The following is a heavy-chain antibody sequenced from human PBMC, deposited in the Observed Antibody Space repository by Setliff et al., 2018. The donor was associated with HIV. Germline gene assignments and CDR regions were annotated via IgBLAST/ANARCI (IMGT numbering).Heavy chain of an antibody. Sequence: PGGSLRLSCAASGFTFSSYDVHWVRQATGKGLEWVSAIGTAGDTYYADSVKGRFTISRDNSKNMLYLQMNSLRAEDTAVYYCATDALHIWGTYRVGVVDYWGQGVLVTVSS. CDR1: GFTFSSYD. V-gene: IGHV3-13*01. CDR3: ATDALHIWGTYRVGVVDY. J-gene: IGHJ4*02. CDR2: IGTAGDT. D-gene: IGHD3-16*02.